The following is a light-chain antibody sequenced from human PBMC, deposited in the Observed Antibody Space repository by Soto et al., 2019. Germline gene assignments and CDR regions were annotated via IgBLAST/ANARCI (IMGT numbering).Light chain of an antibody. V-gene: IGKV1-39*01. J-gene: IGKJ4*01. CDR2: GAS. Sequence: DIQMTQSPSSLSVSIGDRVTITCRASQSISTYLNWYEQKPGKAPNLLVYGASTLQSGVPSRFSGGGSGTSFTRAISGLLPEDFGSYYCQQSYPSPVTFGGGPKVEIK. CDR3: QQSYPSPVT. CDR1: QSISTY.